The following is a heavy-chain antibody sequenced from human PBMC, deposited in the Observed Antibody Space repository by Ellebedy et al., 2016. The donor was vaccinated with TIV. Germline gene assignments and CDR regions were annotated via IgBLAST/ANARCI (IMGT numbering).Heavy chain of an antibody. CDR2: INSDGSST. Sequence: GGSLRLSXAASGFTFSSYWMHWVRQAPGKGLVWVSRINSDGSSTSYADSVKGRFTISRDNAKNTLYLQMNSLRAEDTAVYYCARGPPYYDFWSGYLNWFDLWGQGTLVTVSS. D-gene: IGHD3-3*01. CDR3: ARGPPYYDFWSGYLNWFDL. V-gene: IGHV3-74*01. CDR1: GFTFSSYW. J-gene: IGHJ5*02.